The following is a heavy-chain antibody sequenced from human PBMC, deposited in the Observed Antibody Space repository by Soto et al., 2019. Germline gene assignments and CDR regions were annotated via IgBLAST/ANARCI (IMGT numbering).Heavy chain of an antibody. D-gene: IGHD2-2*01. Sequence: ASVKVSCKASGYTFTGYYMHWVRQAPGQGLEWMGWINPNSGGTNYAQKFQGWVTMTRDTSISTAYMELSRLRSDDTAVYYCARREGGVVPAALYGMDVWGQGTTVTVSS. CDR1: GYTFTGYY. J-gene: IGHJ6*02. CDR2: INPNSGGT. CDR3: ARREGGVVPAALYGMDV. V-gene: IGHV1-2*04.